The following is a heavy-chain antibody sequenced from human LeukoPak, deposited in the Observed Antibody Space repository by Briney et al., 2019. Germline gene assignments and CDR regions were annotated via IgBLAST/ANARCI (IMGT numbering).Heavy chain of an antibody. D-gene: IGHD6-19*01. CDR1: GGSFSGNY. Sequence: SETLSLTCAVYGGSFSGNYWSWIRQPPGKGLEWIGEINHSGSTNYNPSLKSRVTISVDTSKNQFSLKLSSVTAADTAVYYCARTSSSGLVGGYYFDYWGQGTLVAVSS. CDR2: INHSGST. CDR3: ARTSSSGLVGGYYFDY. V-gene: IGHV4-34*01. J-gene: IGHJ4*02.